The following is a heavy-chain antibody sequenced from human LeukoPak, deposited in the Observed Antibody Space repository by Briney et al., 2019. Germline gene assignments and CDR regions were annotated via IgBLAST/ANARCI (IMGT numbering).Heavy chain of an antibody. J-gene: IGHJ4*02. Sequence: GGSLRLSCAASGFTFSSYWMHWVRQVPGKGLVWVSRIKGDGTSTSYADSVKGRFTISRDNAKNTLYLQTNSLRAEDTAVYYCASGTASYYWGQGTLVTVSS. CDR1: GFTFSSYW. CDR3: ASGTASYY. CDR2: IKGDGTST. V-gene: IGHV3-74*01.